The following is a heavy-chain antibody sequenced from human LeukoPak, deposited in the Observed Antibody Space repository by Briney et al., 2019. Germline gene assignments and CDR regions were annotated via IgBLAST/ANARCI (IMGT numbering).Heavy chain of an antibody. V-gene: IGHV3-23*01. D-gene: IGHD3-10*01. CDR1: GFTFSSYT. CDR2: ISGSGGST. Sequence: GGSLRLSCAASGFTFSSYTMNWVRQAPGKGLEWVSAISGSGGSTYYADSVKGRFTISRDNSKNTLYLQMNSLRAEDTAVYYCAKDRAYYYGSGSSRIDYWGQGTLVTVSS. CDR3: AKDRAYYYGSGSSRIDY. J-gene: IGHJ4*02.